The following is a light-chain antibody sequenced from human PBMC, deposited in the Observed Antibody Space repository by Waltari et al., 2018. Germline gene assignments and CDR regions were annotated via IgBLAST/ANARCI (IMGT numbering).Light chain of an antibody. J-gene: IGLJ2*01. V-gene: IGLV2-14*01. Sequence: QSALTQPASLSGSPGQSITISCTGTSSDIGGHNYVSWYQQHPGKAPKLMIYDVSKRPSGVSNRFSASKSGNTASLTISGLQAEDEADYYCSSYTSSSTFGGGTKLTVL. CDR1: SSDIGGHNY. CDR2: DVS. CDR3: SSYTSSST.